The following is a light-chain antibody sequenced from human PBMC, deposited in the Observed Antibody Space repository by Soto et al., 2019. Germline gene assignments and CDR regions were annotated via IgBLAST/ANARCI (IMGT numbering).Light chain of an antibody. Sequence: EIVMTQSPATLSVSPGERATLSCRASQSVSINLAWYQQKPGQAPRLVIYDTSTRDTGIPARLSGSGSGTEFTLTISSLQSEDFAIYYCHQYNSWPLTFGQGTKVDIK. V-gene: IGKV3-15*01. CDR2: DTS. CDR1: QSVSIN. CDR3: HQYNSWPLT. J-gene: IGKJ1*01.